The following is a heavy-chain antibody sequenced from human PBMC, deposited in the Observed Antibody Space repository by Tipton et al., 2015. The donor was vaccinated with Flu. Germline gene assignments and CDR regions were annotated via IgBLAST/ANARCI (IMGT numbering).Heavy chain of an antibody. D-gene: IGHD1-1*01. J-gene: IGHJ5*02. CDR1: GYSISSGYY. CDR2: IYHSGST. CDR3: AREGGVHNWFDP. Sequence: TLSLTCAVSGYSISSGYYWGWIRQPPGKGLEWIGSIYHSGSTYYNPSLKSRVTISVDTSKNQFSLKLSSVTAADTAVYYCAREGGVHNWFDPWGQGTLVTVSS. V-gene: IGHV4-38-2*02.